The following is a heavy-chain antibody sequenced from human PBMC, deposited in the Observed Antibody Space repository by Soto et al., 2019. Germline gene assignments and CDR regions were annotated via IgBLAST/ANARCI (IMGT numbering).Heavy chain of an antibody. V-gene: IGHV3-30*18. D-gene: IGHD2-21*01. CDR1: GFTLSNIG. CDR2: ISAGGNTK. CDR3: AKESGGERYAAYFDL. Sequence: QVQLVESGGGVVQPGTSLRLACAASGFTLSNIGMQWVRQAPGKGLEWVAVISAGGNTKYYADSVKGRFTISRDNSKNTRFLQMNRLRTADTAVYYCAKESGGERYAAYFDLWGQGTLVTVSA. J-gene: IGHJ4*02.